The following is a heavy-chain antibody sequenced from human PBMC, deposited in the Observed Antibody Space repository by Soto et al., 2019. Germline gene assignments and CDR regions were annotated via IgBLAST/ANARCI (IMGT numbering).Heavy chain of an antibody. V-gene: IGHV4-59*01. CDR3: ARGDYYDSSGYPEVPFDY. CDR1: GGSISSYY. J-gene: IGHJ4*02. CDR2: IYYSGST. D-gene: IGHD3-22*01. Sequence: PSETLSLTCTVSGGSISSYYWSWIRQPPGKGLEWIGYIYYSGSTNYNPSLKSRVTISVDTSKNQFSLKLSSVTAADTAVYYCARGDYYDSSGYPEVPFDYWGQGTLVTVPS.